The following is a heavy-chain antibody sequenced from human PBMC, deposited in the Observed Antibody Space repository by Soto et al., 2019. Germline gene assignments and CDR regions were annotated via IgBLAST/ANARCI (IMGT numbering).Heavy chain of an antibody. D-gene: IGHD3-22*01. Sequence: PSETLSLTCTVSGGSISSYYWSWIRQPAGKGLEWIGRIYTSGSTNYNPSHKSRVTMSVDTSKNQFSLKLSSVTAADTAVYYCARGSSGYYYDNYFDYWGQGTLVTVSS. CDR2: IYTSGST. CDR3: ARGSSGYYYDNYFDY. V-gene: IGHV4-4*07. J-gene: IGHJ4*02. CDR1: GGSISSYY.